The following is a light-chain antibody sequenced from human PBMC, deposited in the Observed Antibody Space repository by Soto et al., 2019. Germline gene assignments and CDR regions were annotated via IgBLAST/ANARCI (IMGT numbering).Light chain of an antibody. V-gene: IGKV3-11*01. CDR3: QQRSTWPPFT. J-gene: IGKJ3*01. CDR1: QSVSNY. CDR2: DAS. Sequence: DIALTQSPATMYLSPGERATLSCRASQSVSNYLAWYQQKPGQAPRLLIYDASSRATGIPARFSGSRSGTDFTLTISSLEPEDFAVYYCQQRSTWPPFTFGPGTKVDIK.